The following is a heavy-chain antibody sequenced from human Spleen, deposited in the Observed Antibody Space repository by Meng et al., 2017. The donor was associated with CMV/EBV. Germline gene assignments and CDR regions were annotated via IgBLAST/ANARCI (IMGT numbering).Heavy chain of an antibody. V-gene: IGHV3-48*03. CDR2: ISSGGSTI. J-gene: IGHJ4*02. Sequence: GGSLRLSCAASGFTFSSYQMNWVRQAPEKGLEWVSYISSGGSTIYYADSVKGRFTISRDNAKNSLYLQMNSLRAEDTAVYYCASLTMKGYWGQGTLVTVSS. CDR1: GFTFSSYQ. D-gene: IGHD3-22*01. CDR3: ASLTMKGY.